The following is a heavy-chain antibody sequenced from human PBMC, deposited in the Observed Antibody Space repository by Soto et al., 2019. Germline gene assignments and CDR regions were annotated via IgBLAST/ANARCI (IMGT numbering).Heavy chain of an antibody. CDR1: GFTVSSNY. D-gene: IGHD3-10*01. Sequence: EVQLVESGGGLVQPGGSLRLSCAISGFTVSSNYMTWVRQAPGKGLEWVSVIYSGGATNYADSVKGRFTISRHNSKNTLYLPMSSLRPEDTAVYYCARVIYNSVSHNGSGIDWFDPWGQGTLVTVSS. J-gene: IGHJ5*02. CDR3: ARVIYNSVSHNGSGIDWFDP. CDR2: IYSGGAT. V-gene: IGHV3-53*04.